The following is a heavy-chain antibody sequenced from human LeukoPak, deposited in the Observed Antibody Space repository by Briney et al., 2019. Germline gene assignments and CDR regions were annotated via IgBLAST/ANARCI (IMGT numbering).Heavy chain of an antibody. Sequence: PGGSLRLSCAASGFTFSTYSMNWVRQAPGKGLEWVSSISYSSSYKYYADSVKGRFTISRDNAKNSLYLQMNSLRADDTAVYYCARDRLSDSSGYDGNRAFDIWGQGTMVTVSS. CDR2: ISYSSSYK. D-gene: IGHD3-22*01. CDR3: ARDRLSDSSGYDGNRAFDI. V-gene: IGHV3-21*01. J-gene: IGHJ3*02. CDR1: GFTFSTYS.